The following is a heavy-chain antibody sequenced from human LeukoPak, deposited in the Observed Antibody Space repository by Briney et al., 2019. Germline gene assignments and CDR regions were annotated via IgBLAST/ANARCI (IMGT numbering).Heavy chain of an antibody. CDR2: IYYSGST. CDR1: GGSISSGGYY. J-gene: IGHJ4*02. CDR3: ARVPRSGYSYGPLYYFDY. D-gene: IGHD5-18*01. V-gene: IGHV4-31*03. Sequence: SETLSLTCTVSGGSISSGGYYWSWIRQHPGKGLEWIGYIYYSGSTYYNPSLKSRVTISVDTSKNQFSLKLSSVTAADTAVYYCARVPRSGYSYGPLYYFDYWGQGTLVTVSS.